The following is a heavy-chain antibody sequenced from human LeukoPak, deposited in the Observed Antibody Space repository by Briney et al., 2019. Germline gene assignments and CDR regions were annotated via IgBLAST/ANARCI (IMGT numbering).Heavy chain of an antibody. Sequence: SSVKVSCKASGGTFSSYAISWVRQAPGQGLEWMGGIIPIFGTANYAQKFQGRVTITTDESTSTAYMELSSLRSEDTAVYYCAGMTDGYSHRPDYWGQGTLVTVSS. D-gene: IGHD5-24*01. CDR2: IIPIFGTA. V-gene: IGHV1-69*05. CDR1: GGTFSSYA. J-gene: IGHJ4*02. CDR3: AGMTDGYSHRPDY.